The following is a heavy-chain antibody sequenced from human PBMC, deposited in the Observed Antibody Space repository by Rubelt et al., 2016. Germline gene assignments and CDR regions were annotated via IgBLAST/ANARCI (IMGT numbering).Heavy chain of an antibody. D-gene: IGHD3-22*01. V-gene: IGHV1-69*01. CDR2: IIPIFGTA. Sequence: GGIIPIFGTANYAQKFQGRVTITADESTSTAYMELSSLRSEDTAVYYCARVRVGGNYYDTYDYWGQRTLVTVSS. J-gene: IGHJ4*02. CDR3: ARVRVGGNYYDTYDY.